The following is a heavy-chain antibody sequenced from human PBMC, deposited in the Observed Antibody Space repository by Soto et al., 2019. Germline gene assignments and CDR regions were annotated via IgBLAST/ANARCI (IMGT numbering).Heavy chain of an antibody. CDR2: IYWSGDE. Sequence: SGPTPVNTTQTLTLTCSFSGFSFRTCGVGVGWVRQPPGKALEWFALIYWSGDEHYRPSLKSRLTNTKDTSKNQVVHIMTNMDPVYTATYCCARGLSTLPVYAFDVWIQETTIT. D-gene: IGHD3-16*02. J-gene: IGHJ3*01. CDR1: GFSFRTCGVG. V-gene: IGHV2-5*01. CDR3: ARGLSTLPVYAFDV.